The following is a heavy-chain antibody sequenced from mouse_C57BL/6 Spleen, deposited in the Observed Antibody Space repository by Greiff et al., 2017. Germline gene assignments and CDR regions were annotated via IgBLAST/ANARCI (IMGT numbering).Heavy chain of an antibody. Sequence: VQLQQSGPGLVQPSQSLSITCTVSGFSLTSYGVHWVRQSPGKGLEWLGVIWSGGSTDYNAAFISRLSISKDNSKSQVFFKMNSLQADDTAIYYCARLATTEGYYAMDYWGQGTSVTVSS. CDR1: GFSLTSYG. V-gene: IGHV2-2*01. J-gene: IGHJ4*01. CDR3: ARLATTEGYYAMDY. CDR2: IWSGGST. D-gene: IGHD2-2*01.